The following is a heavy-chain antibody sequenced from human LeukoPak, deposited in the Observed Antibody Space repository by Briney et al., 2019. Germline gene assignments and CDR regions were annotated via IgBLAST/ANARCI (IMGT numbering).Heavy chain of an antibody. V-gene: IGHV3-30*18. CDR2: ISSDGSNE. D-gene: IGHD2-15*01. CDR3: AKDRGYCSGGSCYYFDY. CDR1: GFTFSSYG. J-gene: IGHJ4*02. Sequence: GGSLRLSCAASGFTFSSYGMHWVRQASGKGLEWVAVISSDGSNEYYADSVKGRFTISRDNSKNTLCLQMNSLRAEDTAVYYCAKDRGYCSGGSCYYFDYWGQGTLVTVSS.